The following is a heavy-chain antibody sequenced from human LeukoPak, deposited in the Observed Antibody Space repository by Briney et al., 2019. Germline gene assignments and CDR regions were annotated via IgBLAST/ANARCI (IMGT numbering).Heavy chain of an antibody. Sequence: PGGSLRLSCAASGFTFSSYWMSWAREAPGKGLEWVGNIKEDGSEKLYVDSVKGRFSMPRDNARNPLYLQMNSLRAEDTAVYYCARGVPTGIDYFDYWGQDTLVTVPS. CDR3: ARGVPTGIDYFDY. J-gene: IGHJ4*02. D-gene: IGHD2-2*01. CDR2: IKEDGSEK. CDR1: GFTFSSYW. V-gene: IGHV3-7*01.